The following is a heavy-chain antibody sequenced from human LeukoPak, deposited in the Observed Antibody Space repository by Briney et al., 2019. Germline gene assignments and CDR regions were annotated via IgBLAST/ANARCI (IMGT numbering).Heavy chain of an antibody. CDR3: AKVYRGYDRVFGY. CDR1: GFTFSSYA. CDR2: ISGSSDST. Sequence: PGESVRLSCAASGFTFSSYAMSWVRQAPGKGLEWVSAISGSSDSTYYADSVKSRFTSSHVNSKVTPYLEMNDLRAEDTALYYGAKVYRGYDRVFGYWGQGALVTVSS. D-gene: IGHD5-12*01. V-gene: IGHV3-23*01. J-gene: IGHJ4*02.